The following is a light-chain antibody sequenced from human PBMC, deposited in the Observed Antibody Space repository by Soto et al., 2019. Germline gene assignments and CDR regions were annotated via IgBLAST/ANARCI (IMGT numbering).Light chain of an antibody. CDR3: QQSYSTPPG. J-gene: IGKJ3*01. V-gene: IGKV1-39*01. CDR1: QSISSY. Sequence: DIQMTQSPSSLSASVGDRVTITCRASQSISSYLNWYQQKPGKAPKLLIYAASSLQSGVPSRFSGSGSGTDFTLTISSPQPEDFATYYCQQSYSTPPGFGPGTKVDIK. CDR2: AAS.